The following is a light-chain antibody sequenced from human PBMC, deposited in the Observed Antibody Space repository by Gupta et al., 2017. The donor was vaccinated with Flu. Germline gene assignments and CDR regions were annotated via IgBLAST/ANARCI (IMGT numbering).Light chain of an antibody. CDR3: QQEDSFSWT. J-gene: IGKJ1*01. CDR2: AAS. V-gene: IGKV1-8*01. CDR1: QGISSY. Sequence: PSSLSASTGDRVTITCRASQGISSYLAWYQQKPGKAPKLLIYAASTVQSGVPSRFSGSGSGTDFTLTISCRQSEDFATYYCQQEDSFSWTFGQGTKVEIK.